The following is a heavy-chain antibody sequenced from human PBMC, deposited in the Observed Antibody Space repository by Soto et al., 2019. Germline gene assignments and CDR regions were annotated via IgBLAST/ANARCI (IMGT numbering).Heavy chain of an antibody. CDR2: ISVTSAYT. CDR3: AITPRSSYGPFDY. D-gene: IGHD5-18*01. Sequence: PVGSLRLSCVASGLTFNDYYMSWIRQAPGKGLEWLSYISVTSAYTNYAESVRGRFTISRDNAQNSLYLQMNSLRAEDTALYYCAITPRSSYGPFDYWGRGTLVTVSS. V-gene: IGHV3-11*06. J-gene: IGHJ4*02. CDR1: GLTFNDYY.